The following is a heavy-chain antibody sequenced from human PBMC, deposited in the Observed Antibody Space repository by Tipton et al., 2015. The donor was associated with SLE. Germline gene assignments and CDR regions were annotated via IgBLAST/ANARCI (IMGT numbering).Heavy chain of an antibody. J-gene: IGHJ4*02. Sequence: LRLSCTVSGGSISSSSYYWGWISQPPGKGLEWIGSIYYSGSTYYNPSLKSRVTISVDTPKNQFSLKLSSVTAADTAVYYCARLATRGDYPIDYWGQGTLVTVSS. D-gene: IGHD4-17*01. CDR1: GGSISSSSYY. CDR3: ARLATRGDYPIDY. CDR2: IYYSGST. V-gene: IGHV4-39*01.